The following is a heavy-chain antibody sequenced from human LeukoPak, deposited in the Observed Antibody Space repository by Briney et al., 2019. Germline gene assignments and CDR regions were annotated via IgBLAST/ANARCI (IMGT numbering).Heavy chain of an antibody. V-gene: IGHV1-8*01. J-gene: IGHJ4*02. CDR3: ATWGPKYYDILTGYHTRNTLQIRGFFDY. D-gene: IGHD3-9*01. Sequence: ASVKVSCKASGYTFTNYEINWVRQGTGQRLEWLGWMNPSSGNTGYAQKFQGRVTMTRDTSISTAYMELSSLRSEDTAVYYCATWGPKYYDILTGYHTRNTLQIRGFFDYWGQGTLVTVSS. CDR2: MNPSSGNT. CDR1: GYTFTNYE.